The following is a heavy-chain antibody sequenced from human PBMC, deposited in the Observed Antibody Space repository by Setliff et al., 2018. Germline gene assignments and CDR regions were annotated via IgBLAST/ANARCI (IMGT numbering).Heavy chain of an antibody. CDR2: VFYNGAA. CDR3: ARGGTYRYFDY. CDR1: GDSISDAS. Sequence: SDTLSLTCTVSGDSISDASIMAWIRQPPGKGLEFIGYVFYNGAAKYDPSLKSRVTMSVDTSKTQFSLKLNSMTTADTAVYYCARGGTYRYFDYWGQGALVTVSS. J-gene: IGHJ4*02. V-gene: IGHV4-59*01.